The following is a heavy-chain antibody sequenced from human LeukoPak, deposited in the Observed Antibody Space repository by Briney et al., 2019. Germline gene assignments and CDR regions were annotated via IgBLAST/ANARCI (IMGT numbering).Heavy chain of an antibody. CDR2: ISSSGSTI. J-gene: IGHJ4*02. Sequence: GGSLRPSCAASGFTFDDYVMSRVRQAPGKGLEWVSYISSSGSTIYYADSVKGRFTISRDNAKNSLYLQMNSLRAEDTAVYYCARDKMDTPFDYWGQGTLVTVSS. CDR1: GFTFDDYV. D-gene: IGHD2-8*01. V-gene: IGHV3-11*04. CDR3: ARDKMDTPFDY.